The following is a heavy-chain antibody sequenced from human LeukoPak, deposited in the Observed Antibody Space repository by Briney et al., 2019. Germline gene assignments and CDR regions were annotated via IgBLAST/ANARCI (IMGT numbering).Heavy chain of an antibody. V-gene: IGHV1-2*02. D-gene: IGHD2-2*01. CDR2: INPNSGGT. J-gene: IGHJ4*02. Sequence: GASVKVSCKASGYTFTGYYMHWVRQAPGQGLEWMGWINPNSGGTNYAQKFQGRVTMTRDTSISTAYMELSRLRSDDTAVYYCARPHDIVVVPAAFDYWGQGTLVTVSS. CDR1: GYTFTGYY. CDR3: ARPHDIVVVPAAFDY.